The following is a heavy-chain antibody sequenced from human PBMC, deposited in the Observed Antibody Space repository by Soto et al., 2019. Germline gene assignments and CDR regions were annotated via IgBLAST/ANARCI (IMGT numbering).Heavy chain of an antibody. V-gene: IGHV3-23*01. J-gene: IGHJ4*02. D-gene: IGHD3-22*01. CDR3: AKYYYDRSGSPLAFDY. CDR2: ISGSGGTT. CDR1: GFTFSKYA. Sequence: LRLSCAASGFTFSKYALSWVRQAPGKGLEWVSAISGSGGTTHYADSVKGRVTISRDNSKDTVFLQMNSLRAEDTAVYSCAKYYYDRSGSPLAFDYWGQGTLVTVSA.